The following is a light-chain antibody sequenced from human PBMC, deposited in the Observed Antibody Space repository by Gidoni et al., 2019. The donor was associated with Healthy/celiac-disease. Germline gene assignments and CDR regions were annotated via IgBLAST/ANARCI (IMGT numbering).Light chain of an antibody. Sequence: IQMTPSPSTLSASVGDRVTITCRASQSISSLFAWYQQKPGKAPKLLIYKASSLESGVPSRFSGSGSGTEVTLTISSLQHDDVATYYCQQYNCYPTWTFXQXTKVEIK. CDR1: QSISSL. J-gene: IGKJ1*01. CDR2: KAS. CDR3: QQYNCYPTWT. V-gene: IGKV1-5*03.